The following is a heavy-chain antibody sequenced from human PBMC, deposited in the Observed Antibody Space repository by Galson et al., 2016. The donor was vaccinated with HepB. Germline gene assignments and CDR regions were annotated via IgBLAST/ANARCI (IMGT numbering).Heavy chain of an antibody. CDR1: GGNFNNHA. J-gene: IGHJ5*02. Sequence: SVKVSCKASGGNFNNHAITWVRQASGQGLEWMGGLIPVFGSTIYGQKFQDRVAITADESTSTAYMELRSLRFEDTAVYYCSRVTSNWFDPWGQGTLVTVSS. CDR3: SRVTSNWFDP. D-gene: IGHD2/OR15-2a*01. V-gene: IGHV1-69*13. CDR2: LIPVFGST.